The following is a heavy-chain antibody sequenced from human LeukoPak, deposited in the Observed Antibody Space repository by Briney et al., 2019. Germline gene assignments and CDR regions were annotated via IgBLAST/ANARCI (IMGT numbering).Heavy chain of an antibody. V-gene: IGHV4-34*01. CDR2: INHSGST. D-gene: IGHD3-9*01. Sequence: PSETLSLTCAVYGGSFSGYYWSWIRQPPGKGLEWIGEINHSGSTNYNPSLKSRVTISVDTSKNQFSLKLSSVTAADTAVYYCARLTGYRIESAFDIWGQGTMATVSS. CDR1: GGSFSGYY. CDR3: ARLTGYRIESAFDI. J-gene: IGHJ3*02.